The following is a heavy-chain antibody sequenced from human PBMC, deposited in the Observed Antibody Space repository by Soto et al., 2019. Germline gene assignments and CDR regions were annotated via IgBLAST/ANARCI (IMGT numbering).Heavy chain of an antibody. CDR2: LSDDGSNK. Sequence: QVQLVESGGGVVQPGRSLRLSCAASGFTFSSYAFHWVRQAPGKGLEWVAILSDDGSNKDYAGSVKGRFTISRDNSRNTLYLQMNCLRADDTAVYYCARHLSHLKFGWFDPWGQGTLVIVSS. J-gene: IGHJ5*02. V-gene: IGHV3-30-3*01. CDR3: ARHLSHLKFGWFDP. D-gene: IGHD3-16*01. CDR1: GFTFSSYA.